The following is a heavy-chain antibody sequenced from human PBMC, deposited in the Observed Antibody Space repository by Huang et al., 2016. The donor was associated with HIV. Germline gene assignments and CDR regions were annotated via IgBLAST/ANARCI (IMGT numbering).Heavy chain of an antibody. Sequence: QVQLVESGGGVVQPGRSLRRSCAASGFPFNNHAMHWVGQAPGKWLDRVAVISNDGSNNYYADSVKGRFTISRDSSKSTLFLHMTSLRTEDTAVYYCARAKDTWDAYDIWGQGTMVIVSS. D-gene: IGHD5-18*01. J-gene: IGHJ3*02. V-gene: IGHV3-30-3*01. CDR2: ISNDGSNN. CDR1: GFPFNNHA. CDR3: ARAKDTWDAYDI.